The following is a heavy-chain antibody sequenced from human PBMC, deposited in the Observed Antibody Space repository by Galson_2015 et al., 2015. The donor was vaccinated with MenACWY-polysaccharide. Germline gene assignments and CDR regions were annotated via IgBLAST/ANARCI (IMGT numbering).Heavy chain of an antibody. CDR2: ISAYNGNT. CDR1: GYTFTSYG. V-gene: IGHV1-18*01. J-gene: IGHJ3*02. D-gene: IGHD3-22*01. CDR3: ARATTMIVVASDAFDI. Sequence: SVKVSCKASGYTFTSYGISWVRQAPGQGLEWMGWISAYNGNTNYARKLQGRVTMTTDTSTSTAYMELRSLRSDDTAVYYCARATTMIVVASDAFDIWGQGTMVTVSS.